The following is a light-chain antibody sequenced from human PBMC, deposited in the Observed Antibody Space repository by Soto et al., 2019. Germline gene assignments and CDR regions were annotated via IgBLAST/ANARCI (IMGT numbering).Light chain of an antibody. J-gene: IGKJ1*01. Sequence: DIQMTQSPSSLSASVGDRVTITCRASQSIISYLNWYQQKPGKAPKLLIYAAYSLQRGVPSRFSGTGSGTDFTLTISSLQPEDFATYYCQQSYSTISWTFGQGTKVEIK. CDR1: QSIISY. V-gene: IGKV1-39*01. CDR2: AAY. CDR3: QQSYSTISWT.